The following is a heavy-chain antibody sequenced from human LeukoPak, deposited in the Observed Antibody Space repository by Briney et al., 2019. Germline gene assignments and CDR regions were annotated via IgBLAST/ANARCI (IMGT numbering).Heavy chain of an antibody. D-gene: IGHD2-15*01. CDR1: GYSFTSYW. J-gene: IGHJ4*02. Sequence: GEPLKFSGKGPGYSFTSYWIGGVGKMPGKGLEGMGIIYPGVSDTRYSPSFQGQVTISADKSISTAYLQWSSLKASDTAMYYCARTNYCSGGSCYFETDYWGQGTLVTVSS. CDR2: IYPGVSDT. V-gene: IGHV5-51*01. CDR3: ARTNYCSGGSCYFETDY.